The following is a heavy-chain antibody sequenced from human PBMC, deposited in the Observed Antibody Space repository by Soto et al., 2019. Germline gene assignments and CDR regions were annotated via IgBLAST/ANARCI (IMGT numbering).Heavy chain of an antibody. CDR3: AIVGYCSGGRCYRRNDY. CDR2: IKDDGSEK. D-gene: IGHD2-15*01. CDR1: GFTFSGYW. Sequence: EVQLVESGGGLVQPGGSLRLSCAASGFTFSGYWMTWARQAPGKGLEWVAQIKDDGSEKFYVDSLKGRFTISRDNADNLLSLPSNSLRDDATAVYFCAIVGYCSGGRCYRRNDYWGQGTLVIVSS. V-gene: IGHV3-7*01. J-gene: IGHJ4*02.